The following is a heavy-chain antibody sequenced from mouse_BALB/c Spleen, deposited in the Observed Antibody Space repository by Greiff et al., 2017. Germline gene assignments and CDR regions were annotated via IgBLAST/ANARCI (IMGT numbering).Heavy chain of an antibody. CDR2: ILPGSGST. V-gene: IGHV1-9*01. CDR1: GYTFSSYW. D-gene: IGHD2-3*01. CDR3: ARRGIYAYFDY. J-gene: IGHJ2*01. Sequence: QVQLQQPGAELVRPGASVKISCKATGYTFSSYWIEWVKQRPGHGLEWIGEILPGSGSTNYNEKFKGKATFTADTSSNTAYMQLSSLTSEDSAVYYCARRGIYAYFDYWAKAPLSQSPQ.